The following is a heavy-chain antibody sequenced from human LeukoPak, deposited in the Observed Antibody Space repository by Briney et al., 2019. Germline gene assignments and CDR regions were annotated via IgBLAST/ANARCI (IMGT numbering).Heavy chain of an antibody. J-gene: IGHJ4*02. CDR1: GFNFNDYA. CDR3: VKGETAVAGKAFDY. D-gene: IGHD6-19*01. V-gene: IGHV3-9*03. CDR2: ISWNSGSL. Sequence: PGRSLRLSCAASGFNFNDYAMHWVRHAPGKGLEWVSGISWNSGSLGYAGSVKGRFTVSRDNAKNSLYLQMNSLRAEDMALYYCVKGETAVAGKAFDYWGQGTLVTVSS.